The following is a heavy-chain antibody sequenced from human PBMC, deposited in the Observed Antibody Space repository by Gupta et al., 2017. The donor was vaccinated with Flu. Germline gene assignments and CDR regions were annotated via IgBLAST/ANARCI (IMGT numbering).Heavy chain of an antibody. D-gene: IGHD6-13*01. J-gene: IGHJ4*02. CDR3: AKDKSDGIAAAGAFDY. Sequence: QVQLVESGGGVVQPGRSLRLSCAASGFTFSSYGMPWVRQAPGKGLEWVAVISYDGSNKYYADSVKGRLTISRDNSKNTLYLQMNSLRAEDTAVYYCAKDKSDGIAAAGAFDYWGQGTLVTVSS. V-gene: IGHV3-30*18. CDR2: ISYDGSNK. CDR1: GFTFSSYG.